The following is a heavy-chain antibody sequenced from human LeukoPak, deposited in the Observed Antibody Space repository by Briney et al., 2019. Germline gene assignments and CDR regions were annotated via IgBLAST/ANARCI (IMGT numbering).Heavy chain of an antibody. CDR1: GYGFSDVY. CDR3: ATSSTVTHTRDP. CDR2: INPHSGAT. D-gene: IGHD1-1*01. V-gene: IGHV1-2*02. J-gene: IGHJ5*02. Sequence: GASVKVSCKASGYGFSDVYFNWVRQAPGQGLEWMGWINPHSGATNYAQRFQGRISMDASSDTAYIELSRLTSDDTAVYYCATSSTVTHTRDPWGQGTLVTVSS.